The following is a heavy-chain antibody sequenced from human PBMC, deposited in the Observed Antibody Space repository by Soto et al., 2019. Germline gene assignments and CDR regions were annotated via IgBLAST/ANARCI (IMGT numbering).Heavy chain of an antibody. Sequence: ASVKVSCKASGYTFTSYDINWVRQATGQGLEWMGWMNPNSGNTGYAQKFQGRVTMTRNTSISTAYMELSSLRSEDTAVYYCARAPTYYDFWSGYPLYYYYYYMDVWGKGTTVTVSS. D-gene: IGHD3-3*01. CDR1: GYTFTSYD. V-gene: IGHV1-8*02. J-gene: IGHJ6*03. CDR3: ARAPTYYDFWSGYPLYYYYYYMDV. CDR2: MNPNSGNT.